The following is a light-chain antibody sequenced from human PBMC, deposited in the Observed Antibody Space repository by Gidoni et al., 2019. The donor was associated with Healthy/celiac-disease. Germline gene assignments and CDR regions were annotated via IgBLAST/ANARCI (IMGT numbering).Light chain of an antibody. CDR1: QSISSY. CDR3: QQSYSTPYT. V-gene: IGKV1-39*01. Sequence: DIQMTQSPSSLSASVGDRVTITCRASQSISSYLNWYQQKPGKAPKLLIYAASSVQSGVPSRLSGSGSGTDFTLTISSLQPEDFATYYFQQSYSTPYTFGQGTKLEIK. J-gene: IGKJ2*01. CDR2: AAS.